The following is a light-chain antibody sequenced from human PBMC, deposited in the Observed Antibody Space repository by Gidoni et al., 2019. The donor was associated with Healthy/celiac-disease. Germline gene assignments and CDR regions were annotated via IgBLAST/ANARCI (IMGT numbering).Light chain of an antibody. V-gene: IGKV3-15*01. CDR2: GAS. CDR3: QQYNNWPRT. J-gene: IGKJ4*01. CDR1: QSVSSN. Sequence: EIVMTQSPATLSVSPGERATLSCRASQSVSSNLAWYQQKPGQAPRLLIYGASTRATGNPARFSGSGSGTEFTLTISSLQSEDFAVYYCQQYNNWPRTFGGGTKVEIK.